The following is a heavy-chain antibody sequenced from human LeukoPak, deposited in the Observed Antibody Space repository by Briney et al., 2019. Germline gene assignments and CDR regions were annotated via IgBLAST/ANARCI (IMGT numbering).Heavy chain of an antibody. D-gene: IGHD2-15*01. V-gene: IGHV3-21*04. J-gene: IGHJ6*03. Sequence: GGSLRLSCATSGFTFSSYSMNWVRQAPGKGLEWVSSISSSSSYIYYADSVKGRFTISRDNAKNSLYLQMNSLRAEDTAVYYCARVLRYCSGGNCYSGGLGYMDVWGKGTTVTISS. CDR1: GFTFSSYS. CDR3: ARVLRYCSGGNCYSGGLGYMDV. CDR2: ISSSSSYI.